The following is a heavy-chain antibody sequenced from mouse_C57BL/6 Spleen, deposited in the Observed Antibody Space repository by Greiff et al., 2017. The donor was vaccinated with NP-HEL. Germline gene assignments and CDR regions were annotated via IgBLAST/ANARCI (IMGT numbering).Heavy chain of an antibody. CDR1: GFNIKDDY. J-gene: IGHJ2*01. Sequence: VQLQQSGAELVRPGASVKLSCTASGFNIKDDYMHWVKQRPEQGLEWIGWIDPENGDTEYASKFQGTATITADTSSNTAYLQLSSLTSEDTAVYYCTTGGPGRAYFDYWGQGTTLTVSS. CDR3: TTGGPGRAYFDY. D-gene: IGHD1-1*02. CDR2: IDPENGDT. V-gene: IGHV14-4*01.